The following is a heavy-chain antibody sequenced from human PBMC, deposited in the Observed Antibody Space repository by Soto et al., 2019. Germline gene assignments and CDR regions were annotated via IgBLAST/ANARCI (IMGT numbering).Heavy chain of an antibody. CDR1: GYTFSSYD. D-gene: IGHD2-2*01. CDR3: AREREYQLLFYMDV. Sequence: ASALVSCTASGYTFSSYDINWVRQATGQGLEWMGWMNPNSGNTGYAQKFQGRVTMTRNTSISTAYMELSSLRSEDTAVYYCAREREYQLLFYMDVWGKGTTVTVSS. V-gene: IGHV1-8*01. CDR2: MNPNSGNT. J-gene: IGHJ6*03.